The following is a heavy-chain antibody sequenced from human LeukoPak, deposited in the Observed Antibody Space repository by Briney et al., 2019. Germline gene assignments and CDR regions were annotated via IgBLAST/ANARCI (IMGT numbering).Heavy chain of an antibody. J-gene: IGHJ4*02. V-gene: IGHV4-34*01. CDR1: GGSFSGYY. Sequence: SETLSLTYAVYGGSFSGYYWSWIRQPPGKGLEWIGEINHSGSTNYNPSLKSRVTISVDTSKNQFSLKLSSVTAADTAVYYCARGAASYYGSGSYNFWGQGTLVTVSS. D-gene: IGHD3-10*01. CDR3: ARGAASYYGSGSYNF. CDR2: INHSGST.